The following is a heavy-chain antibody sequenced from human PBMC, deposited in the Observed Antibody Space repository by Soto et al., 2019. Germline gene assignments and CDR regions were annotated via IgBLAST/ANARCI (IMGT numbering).Heavy chain of an antibody. CDR2: ISYDGSNK. V-gene: IGHV3-30*18. J-gene: IGHJ5*02. CDR1: GFTFSSYG. CDR3: AKDYSSSWYNWFDP. D-gene: IGHD6-13*01. Sequence: QVQLVESGGGVVQPGRSLRLSCAASGFTFSSYGMHWVRQAPGKGLEWVAVISYDGSNKYYADSVKGRFTISRDNSKNTMYLQMNSLRAEDTAVYYCAKDYSSSWYNWFDPWGQGTLVTVSS.